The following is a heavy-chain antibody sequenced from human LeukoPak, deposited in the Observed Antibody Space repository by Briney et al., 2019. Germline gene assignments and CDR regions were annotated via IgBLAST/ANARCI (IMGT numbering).Heavy chain of an antibody. V-gene: IGHV3-30*01. CDR3: ARDRELFVVVPAAIFWFDP. D-gene: IGHD2-2*02. CDR1: GFTFSSYA. CDR2: ISYDGSNK. Sequence: GRSLRLSCAASGFTFSSYAMHWVRQAPGKGLEWVAVISYDGSNKYYADSVKGRFTISRDNSKNTLYLQMNSLRAEDTAVYYCARDRELFVVVPAAIFWFDPWGQGTLVTVSS. J-gene: IGHJ5*02.